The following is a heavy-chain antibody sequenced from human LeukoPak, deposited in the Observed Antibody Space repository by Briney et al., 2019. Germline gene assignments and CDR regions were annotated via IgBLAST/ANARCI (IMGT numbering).Heavy chain of an antibody. CDR1: GFRFSNSW. J-gene: IGHJ4*02. CDR3: ARGADHGGSYYPD. Sequence: PGGSLRLSCAASGFRFSNSWMYWVRQGPGKGPVWVSRMKTDGTRIEYADSVKGRFTISRDNAKNTLFLQMSSLRVEDTAVYYCARGADHGGSYYPDWGQGTRVTVS. D-gene: IGHD3-10*01. CDR2: MKTDGTRI. V-gene: IGHV3-74*01.